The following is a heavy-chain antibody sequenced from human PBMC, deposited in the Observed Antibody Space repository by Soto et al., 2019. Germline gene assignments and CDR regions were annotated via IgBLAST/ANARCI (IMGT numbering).Heavy chain of an antibody. Sequence: SGPTLVNPTQTLTLTCTFSGFSLSSSGVGVGWIRQPPGKSLEWLAALYFNGDRRRSPSLENRLTITKDTSKNQVILTMTNMDPVDTATYYCIYRRAAYDYHGLDVWGQGTTVTVSS. CDR3: IYRRAAYDYHGLDV. V-gene: IGHV2-5*01. CDR2: LYFNGDR. D-gene: IGHD6-25*01. CDR1: GFSLSSSGVG. J-gene: IGHJ6*02.